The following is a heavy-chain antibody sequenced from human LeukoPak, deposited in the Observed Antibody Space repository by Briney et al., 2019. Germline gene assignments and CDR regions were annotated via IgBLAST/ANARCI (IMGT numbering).Heavy chain of an antibody. V-gene: IGHV7-4-1*04. CDR1: GNTFSNYG. CDR2: ISTKTGNP. CDR3: ARAPDYFESSENGMDV. D-gene: IGHD3-22*01. J-gene: IGHJ6*02. Sequence: ASVKDSCKASGNTFSNYGLNWVRQAPGQGLEWMGWISTKTGNPMYAQGFTGRFVFSLDTSINMAYLQISSLKAEDTAVYYCARAPDYFESSENGMDVWGQGTTVIVSS.